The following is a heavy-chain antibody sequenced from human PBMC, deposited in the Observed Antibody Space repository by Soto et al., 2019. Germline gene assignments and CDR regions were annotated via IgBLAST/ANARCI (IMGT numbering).Heavy chain of an antibody. D-gene: IGHD3-22*01. CDR1: GFTFSSYW. J-gene: IGHJ5*02. CDR3: ARPLIVVVITASWFDP. Sequence: GGSLRLSCAASGFTFSSYWMSWVRQAPGKGLEWVANIKQDGSEKYYVDSVKGRFTISRDNAKNSLYLQMNSLRAEDTAVYYCARPLIVVVITASWFDPWGQGTLVTVSS. CDR2: IKQDGSEK. V-gene: IGHV3-7*05.